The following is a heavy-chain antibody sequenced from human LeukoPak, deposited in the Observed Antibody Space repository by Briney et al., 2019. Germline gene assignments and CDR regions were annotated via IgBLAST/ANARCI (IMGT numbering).Heavy chain of an antibody. V-gene: IGHV1-2*02. CDR1: GCTLTGYY. Sequence: PSEKAFCKASGCTLTGYYMQWMVQAPGQGLEWMGWINPNSGGTNYAQKFQGRVTMTRDTSISTAYMELSRLRSDDTAVYYCARALVGFDPWGQGTLVTVSS. J-gene: IGHJ5*02. CDR3: ARALVGFDP. D-gene: IGHD3-10*01. CDR2: INPNSGGT.